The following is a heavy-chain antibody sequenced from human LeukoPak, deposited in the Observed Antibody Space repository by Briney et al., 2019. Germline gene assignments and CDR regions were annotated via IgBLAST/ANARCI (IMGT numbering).Heavy chain of an antibody. CDR2: MSGSGGTT. Sequence: PGGSLRLSCAASGCTFSSYAMSWVRQTPGKGPEWVSAMSGSGGTTYYADSVKGRFTISRDNSKNTLYLQTNSLRADDTAVYYCAKRFGDYRCLDYWGQGTLVTVSS. V-gene: IGHV3-23*01. CDR1: GCTFSSYA. D-gene: IGHD4-17*01. J-gene: IGHJ4*02. CDR3: AKRFGDYRCLDY.